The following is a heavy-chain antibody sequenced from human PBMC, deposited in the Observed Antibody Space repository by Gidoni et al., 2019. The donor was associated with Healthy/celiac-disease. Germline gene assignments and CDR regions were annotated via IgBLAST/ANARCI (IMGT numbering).Heavy chain of an antibody. Sequence: QVQLQQWGAGLLKPSETLSLTSAVYVWSFSAYYWSWIRQPPGKGLEWIGEINHSGSTNYNPSLKSRVTISVDTSKNQFSLKLSSVTAADTAVYYCARGASCSGGSCYTDYYFDYWGQGTLVNVSS. CDR2: INHSGST. J-gene: IGHJ4*02. D-gene: IGHD2-15*01. CDR3: ARGASCSGGSCYTDYYFDY. CDR1: VWSFSAYY. V-gene: IGHV4-34*01.